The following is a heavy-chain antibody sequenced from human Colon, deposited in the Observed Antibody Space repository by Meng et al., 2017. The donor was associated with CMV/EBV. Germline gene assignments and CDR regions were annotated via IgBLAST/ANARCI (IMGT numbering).Heavy chain of an antibody. D-gene: IGHD2-2*01. CDR2: IKQEGSEK. CDR3: ARAPIGYCSSTSCYPTYFDY. V-gene: IGHV3-7*01. J-gene: IGHJ4*02. Sequence: GGSLRLSCAASGFTFSSYWMSWVRQAPGKGLEWVANIKQEGSEKYYVDSVKGRFTIARDNAKNSLYRQMNSPRAEDTAVYYCARAPIGYCSSTSCYPTYFDYWGQGTLVTVSS. CDR1: GFTFSSYW.